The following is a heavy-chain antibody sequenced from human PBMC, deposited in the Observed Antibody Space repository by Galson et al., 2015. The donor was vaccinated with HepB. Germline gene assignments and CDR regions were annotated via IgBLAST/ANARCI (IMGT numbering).Heavy chain of an antibody. Sequence: SLRLSCAASGFTFSSYWMSWVRQAPGKGLEWVANIKQDGSEKYYVDSVKGRFTISRDNTKNTLYLQMNSLRAEDTAVYYCAKGVPPVNTYYYDSSGYYKPHDAFDIWGQGTMVTVSS. V-gene: IGHV3-7*03. CDR3: AKGVPPVNTYYYDSSGYYKPHDAFDI. CDR1: GFTFSSYW. CDR2: IKQDGSEK. J-gene: IGHJ3*02. D-gene: IGHD3-22*01.